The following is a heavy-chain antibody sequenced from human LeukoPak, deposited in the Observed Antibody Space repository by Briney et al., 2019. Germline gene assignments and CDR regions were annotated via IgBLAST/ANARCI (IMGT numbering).Heavy chain of an antibody. CDR1: GYTFTSYD. D-gene: IGHD3-16*01. CDR3: ARGLDFQGEANFDY. J-gene: IGHJ4*02. V-gene: IGHV1-8*01. CDR2: MNPNSGNT. Sequence: ASVKVSCKASGYTFTSYDINWVRQATGQGLEWMGWMNPNSGNTDYAQKFQGRVIMTRKTSISTAYMELSSLRSEDTAVYYCARGLDFQGEANFDYWGQGTLVTVSS.